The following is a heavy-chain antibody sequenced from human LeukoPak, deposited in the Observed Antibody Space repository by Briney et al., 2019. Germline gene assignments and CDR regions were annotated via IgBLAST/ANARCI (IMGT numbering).Heavy chain of an antibody. D-gene: IGHD3-3*01. CDR3: ARVQYDFWSGSSYYYYYYMDV. J-gene: IGHJ6*03. Sequence: ASVKVSCKASGYTFTGYGISWVRQAPGQGLEWMGWISAYNGNTNYAQKLQGRVTMTTDTSTSTAYMELRSLRSEDTAVYYCARVQYDFWSGSSYYYYYYMDVWGKGTTVTVSS. V-gene: IGHV1-18*01. CDR1: GYTFTGYG. CDR2: ISAYNGNT.